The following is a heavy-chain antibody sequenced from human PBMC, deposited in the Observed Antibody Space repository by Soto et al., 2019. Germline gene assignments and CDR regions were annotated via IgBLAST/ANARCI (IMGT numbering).Heavy chain of an antibody. V-gene: IGHV1-69*04. J-gene: IGHJ6*02. Sequence: ASVKVSCKASGGTFSSYTISWVRQAPGQGLEWMGRIIPILGIANYAQKFQGRVTMTADTSTSTAYMELSRLRSEDTAVYYCARDLGTAGGMDVWGQGTTVTVSS. D-gene: IGHD3-10*01. CDR2: IIPILGIA. CDR1: GGTFSSYT. CDR3: ARDLGTAGGMDV.